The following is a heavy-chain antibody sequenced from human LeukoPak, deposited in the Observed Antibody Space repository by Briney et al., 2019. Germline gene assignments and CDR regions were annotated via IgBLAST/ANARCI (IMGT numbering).Heavy chain of an antibody. V-gene: IGHV3-23*01. J-gene: IGHJ6*02. CDR1: GFTFSSYA. Sequence: PGGSLRLSCAASGFTFSSYAMSWVRQAPGKGLEWVSAISGSGGSTYYADSEKGRFTISRDNSKNTLYLQMNSLRAEDTAVYYCAKIEAKKNYYYYGMDVWGQGTTVTVSS. D-gene: IGHD4/OR15-4a*01. CDR3: AKIEAKKNYYYYGMDV. CDR2: ISGSGGST.